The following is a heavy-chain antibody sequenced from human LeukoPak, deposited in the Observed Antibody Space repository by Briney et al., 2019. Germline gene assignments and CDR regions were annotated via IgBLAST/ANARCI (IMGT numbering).Heavy chain of an antibody. V-gene: IGHV5-51*01. J-gene: IGHJ5*02. CDR1: GYVFTTYW. Sequence: GQSLKISCEGSGYVFTTYWIVWVRQMRGKCLEWMGIIYPGASDTTYSPSFQGQLTISVDKSIRTAYLQWGSLNASDTAMYYCARPVYFGSHSWGQGTPVTVSS. D-gene: IGHD3-10*01. CDR2: IYPGASDT. CDR3: ARPVYFGSHS.